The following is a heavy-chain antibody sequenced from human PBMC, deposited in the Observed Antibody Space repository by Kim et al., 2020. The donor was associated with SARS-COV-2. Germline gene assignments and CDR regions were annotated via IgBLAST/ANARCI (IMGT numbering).Heavy chain of an antibody. CDR3: ARTGYCSSTSCAWGMDV. Sequence: ASVKVSCKASGYTFTSYAMHWVRQAPGQRLEWMGWINAGNGNTKYSQKFQGRVTITRDTSASTAYMELSSLRSEDTAVYYCARTGYCSSTSCAWGMDVWGQGTRSPSP. V-gene: IGHV1-3*01. CDR1: GYTFTSYA. J-gene: IGHJ6*02. D-gene: IGHD2-2*01. CDR2: INAGNGNT.